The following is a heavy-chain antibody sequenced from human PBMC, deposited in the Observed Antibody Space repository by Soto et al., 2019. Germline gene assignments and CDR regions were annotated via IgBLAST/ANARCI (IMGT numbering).Heavy chain of an antibody. CDR3: ASRRYDSSGYSPFDY. J-gene: IGHJ4*02. CDR1: GGTFSSYA. CDR2: IIPIFGTA. D-gene: IGHD3-22*01. Sequence: SVKVSCKASGGTFSSYAISWVRQAPGQGLEWMGGIIPIFGTANYAQKFQGRVTITADESTSTAYMELSSLRSEDTAVYYCASRRYDSSGYSPFDYWGQGTLVTVSS. V-gene: IGHV1-69*13.